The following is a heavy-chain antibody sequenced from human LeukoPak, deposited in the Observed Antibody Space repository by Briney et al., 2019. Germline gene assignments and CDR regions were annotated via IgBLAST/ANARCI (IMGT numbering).Heavy chain of an antibody. CDR1: GFTFSSYS. CDR3: ARDEHDYGDSFDAFDI. CDR2: ISSSSSYI. J-gene: IGHJ3*02. V-gene: IGHV3-21*01. Sequence: GGSLRLSCAASGFTFSSYSMNWLPQAPGKGLEWVSSISSSSSYIDYADSVKGRFTISRDNAKNSLYLQMNSLRAEDTAVYYCARDEHDYGDSFDAFDIWGQGTMVTVSS. D-gene: IGHD4-17*01.